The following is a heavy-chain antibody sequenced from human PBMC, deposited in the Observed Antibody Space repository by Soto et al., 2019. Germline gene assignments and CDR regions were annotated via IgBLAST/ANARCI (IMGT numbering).Heavy chain of an antibody. J-gene: IGHJ4*02. Sequence: QVQLVQSGAEVKKPGASVKVSCEASGYIFTNYYIHWVRQAPGQGLEWMGVINPSGGDTAYAQKFQGRFTMTRNTSKSTVYMDLSGLRSEDSAVYYCTRAIIRPYYYDYWGQGTLVAVS. D-gene: IGHD3-10*01. CDR1: GYIFTNYY. V-gene: IGHV1-46*03. CDR3: TRAIIRPYYYDY. CDR2: INPSGGDT.